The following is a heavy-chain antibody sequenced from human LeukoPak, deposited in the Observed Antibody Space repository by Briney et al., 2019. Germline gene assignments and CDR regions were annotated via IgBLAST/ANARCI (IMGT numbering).Heavy chain of an antibody. Sequence: SETLSLTCAVYGGSFSGYYWSWIRQPPGKGLEWIGEINHSGSTNYNPSLKSRVTISVDTSKNQFSLKLSSVTAADTAVYYCAGIIAVAGNDAFDIWGQGTMVTVSS. J-gene: IGHJ3*02. CDR3: AGIIAVAGNDAFDI. V-gene: IGHV4-34*01. D-gene: IGHD6-19*01. CDR2: INHSGST. CDR1: GGSFSGYY.